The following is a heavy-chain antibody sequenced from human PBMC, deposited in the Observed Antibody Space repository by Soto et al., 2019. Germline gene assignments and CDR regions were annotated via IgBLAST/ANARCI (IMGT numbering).Heavy chain of an antibody. D-gene: IGHD1-7*01. V-gene: IGHV3-33*01. Sequence: QVQLVESGGGVVQPGRSLRLSCAASGFTFSSYGMHWVRQAPGKGLEWVAVIWYDGSNKYYADSVEGRFTISRDNSKNTLYLQMNSLRAEDTAVYYCAAGTSVVPNDYWGQGTLVTVSS. J-gene: IGHJ4*02. CDR2: IWYDGSNK. CDR3: AAGTSVVPNDY. CDR1: GFTFSSYG.